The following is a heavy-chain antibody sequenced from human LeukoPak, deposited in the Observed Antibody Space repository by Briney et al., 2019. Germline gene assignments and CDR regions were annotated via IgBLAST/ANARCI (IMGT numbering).Heavy chain of an antibody. CDR1: GGTFSSYA. V-gene: IGHV1-69*05. CDR3: ARDSGIAARQKYFDY. CDR2: IIPIFGTA. D-gene: IGHD6-6*01. J-gene: IGHJ4*02. Sequence: SVKVSCKASGGTFSSYAISWVRQAPGQGLEWMGGIIPIFGTANYAQKFQGRVTITTDESTSTAYIELSSLRSEDTAVYYCARDSGIAARQKYFDYWGQGTLVTVSS.